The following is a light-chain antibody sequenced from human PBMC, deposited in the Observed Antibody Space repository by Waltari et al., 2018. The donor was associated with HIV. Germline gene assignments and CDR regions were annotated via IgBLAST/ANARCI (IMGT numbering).Light chain of an antibody. Sequence: QSALTQPASVSGSPGQSITIPCTGTSSAVGGYNYVSWYQQHPGKAPKLMIYDVSKRPSGVSNRFSGSKSGNTASLTISGLQAEDEADYYCCSYAGSSTGVFGGGTKLTVL. J-gene: IGLJ3*02. CDR2: DVS. CDR3: CSYAGSSTGV. V-gene: IGLV2-23*02. CDR1: SSAVGGYNY.